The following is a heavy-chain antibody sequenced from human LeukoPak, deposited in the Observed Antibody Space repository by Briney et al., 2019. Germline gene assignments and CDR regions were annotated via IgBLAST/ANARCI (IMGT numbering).Heavy chain of an antibody. J-gene: IGHJ6*03. V-gene: IGHV4-4*09. CDR3: ARHNPPPTGFCSGTSCFMSGSQYFYMDV. D-gene: IGHD2-2*01. CDR2: IYSTGTT. Sequence: KPSETLSLTFTVPGGPIRGYFWSWIRQPPGKGPEWIGYIYSTGTTNYSPSLRRRDTISVDTCMNQLSLNLRFLTATDTAVYHCARHNPPPTGFCSGTSCFMSGSQYFYMDVWGKGTSVTVS. CDR1: GGPIRGYF.